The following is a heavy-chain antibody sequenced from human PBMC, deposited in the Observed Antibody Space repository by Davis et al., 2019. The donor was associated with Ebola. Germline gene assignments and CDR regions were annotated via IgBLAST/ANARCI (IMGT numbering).Heavy chain of an antibody. Sequence: GGSLRLSCAASGFTFSSYDMHWVRQATGKGLEWVSAIGTAGDTYYPGSVKGRFTISRDNSKNTLSLQMNSLRAEDTAIYYCAKVGYFNYWSSSASFDYWGQGTLVTVSS. CDR3: AKVGYFNYWSSSASFDY. D-gene: IGHD3-3*01. CDR2: IGTAGDT. CDR1: GFTFSSYD. V-gene: IGHV3-13*01. J-gene: IGHJ4*02.